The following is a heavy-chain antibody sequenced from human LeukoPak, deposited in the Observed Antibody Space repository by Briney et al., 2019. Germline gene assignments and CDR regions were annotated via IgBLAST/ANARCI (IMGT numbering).Heavy chain of an antibody. CDR1: GFTFSSYW. J-gene: IGHJ6*02. CDR2: IKQDGSEK. CDR3: ARFQYYDILTGYSYGMDV. Sequence: GGSLRLSCAASGFTFSSYWMSWVRQAPGRGLEWVANIKQDGSEKYYVDSVKGRFTISRDNAKNSLYLQMNSLRAEDTAVYYCARFQYYDILTGYSYGMDVWGQGTTVTVSS. V-gene: IGHV3-7*04. D-gene: IGHD3-9*01.